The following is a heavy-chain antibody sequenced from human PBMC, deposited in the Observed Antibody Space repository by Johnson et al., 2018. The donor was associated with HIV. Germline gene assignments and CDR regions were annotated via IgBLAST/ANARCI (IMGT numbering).Heavy chain of an antibody. CDR2: IGTAGDT. Sequence: VQLVESGGVVVQPGRSLRLSCAASGFTFDDYAMHWVRQATGKGLEWVSAIGTAGDTYYPGSVKGRFTISRENAKNSLYLQMKSLRAGDTAVYYCARGRDSSGFNDAFDIWGQGTMVTVSS. J-gene: IGHJ3*02. CDR1: GFTFDDYA. V-gene: IGHV3-13*01. D-gene: IGHD3-22*01. CDR3: ARGRDSSGFNDAFDI.